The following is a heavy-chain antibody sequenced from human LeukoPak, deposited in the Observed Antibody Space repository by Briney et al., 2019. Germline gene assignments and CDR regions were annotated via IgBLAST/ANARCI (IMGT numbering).Heavy chain of an antibody. D-gene: IGHD3-10*01. CDR2: IKSKTDGETT. Sequence: GGSLRLSCVDSGFTFTNAWLSWVRQAPGKGLEWIGRIKSKTDGETTNYAEPVRGRFTISRDDSKSAVYLQMNSLKIEDTAVYYCTTDLGTYYHGSQRLIPIDYWGQGTLVTVSS. CDR3: TTDLGTYYHGSQRLIPIDY. V-gene: IGHV3-15*01. J-gene: IGHJ4*02. CDR1: GFTFTNAW.